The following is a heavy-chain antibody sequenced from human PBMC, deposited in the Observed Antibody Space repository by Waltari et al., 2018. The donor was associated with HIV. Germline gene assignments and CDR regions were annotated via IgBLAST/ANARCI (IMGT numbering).Heavy chain of an antibody. D-gene: IGHD6-19*01. CDR3: AREDQWPRNYYYYGMDV. Sequence: QVQLVQSGAEVKKPGSSVKVSCKASGGTFSSYAISRVRPAPGQGLEWMGGIIPIFGTANYAQKFQGRVTITADESTSTAYMELSSLRSEDTAVYYCAREDQWPRNYYYYGMDVWGQGTTVTVSS. CDR1: GGTFSSYA. V-gene: IGHV1-69*12. CDR2: IIPIFGTA. J-gene: IGHJ6*02.